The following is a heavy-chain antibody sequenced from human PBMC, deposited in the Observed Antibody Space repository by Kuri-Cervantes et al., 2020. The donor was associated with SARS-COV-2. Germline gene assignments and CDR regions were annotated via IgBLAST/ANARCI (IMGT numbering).Heavy chain of an antibody. Sequence: GESLKISCAASGFTFSSYAMSWVRQAPGKGLEWVSAISGSGGSTYYADSVKGRFTISRDNSKNTLYLQMNSLRAEDTAVYYCARAPRGADIWGQGTMVTVSS. D-gene: IGHD5-24*01. CDR2: ISGSGGST. J-gene: IGHJ3*02. CDR1: GFTFSSYA. V-gene: IGHV3-23*01. CDR3: ARAPRGADI.